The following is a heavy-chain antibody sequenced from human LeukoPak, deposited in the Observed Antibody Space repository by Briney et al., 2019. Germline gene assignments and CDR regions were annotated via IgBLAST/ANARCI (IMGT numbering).Heavy chain of an antibody. J-gene: IGHJ4*02. Sequence: WASVKVSCKASGYTFTSYDINWGRQATGQGLEWMGWMNPNSGNTGYAQKFQGRVTMTRSTSINTAYMELNSLTSEDTAVYYCARSSVGARRRIDYWGQGTLVTVSS. V-gene: IGHV1-8*01. CDR1: GYTFTSYD. D-gene: IGHD1-26*01. CDR2: MNPNSGNT. CDR3: ARSSVGARRRIDY.